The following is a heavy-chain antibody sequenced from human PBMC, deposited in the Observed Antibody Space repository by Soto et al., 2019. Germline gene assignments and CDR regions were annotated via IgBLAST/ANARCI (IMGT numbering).Heavy chain of an antibody. D-gene: IGHD6-6*01. Sequence: PSETLSLTCTVSGGSVSSGGYYWSWIRQHPGKGLEWIGCIYYSGSTYYNPSLKSRVTISVDTSKNQFSLKLSSVTAADTAVYYCARDFSWGIAARPRRGMDVWGQGTTVTVSS. CDR3: ARDFSWGIAARPRRGMDV. CDR2: IYYSGST. V-gene: IGHV4-31*03. J-gene: IGHJ6*02. CDR1: GGSVSSGGYY.